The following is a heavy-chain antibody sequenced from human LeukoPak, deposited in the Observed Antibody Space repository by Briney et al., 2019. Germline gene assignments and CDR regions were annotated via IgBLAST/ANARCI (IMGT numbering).Heavy chain of an antibody. Sequence: PGGSLRLSCAASGFTFTTYWMHWVRQAPGKGLEWVSVLYSGGSTYYADSVKGRFTISRDNSKNTLYLQMNSLRAEDTAVYYCARDSPPYSSGWYYFDYWGQGTLVIVSS. CDR2: LYSGGST. CDR3: ARDSPPYSSGWYYFDY. D-gene: IGHD6-19*01. CDR1: GFTFTTYW. J-gene: IGHJ4*02. V-gene: IGHV3-53*01.